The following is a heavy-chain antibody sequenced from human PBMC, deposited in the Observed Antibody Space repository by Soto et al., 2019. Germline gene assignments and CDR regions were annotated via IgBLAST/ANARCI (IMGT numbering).Heavy chain of an antibody. J-gene: IGHJ3*02. D-gene: IGHD1-26*01. CDR1: GGSFSSNA. CDR2: IIPILGSA. Sequence: QVQLVQSGAEVKKPGSSVKVSCKASGGSFSSNAISWVRQAPGQGLEWMGGIIPILGSANYAQKFQDRLTITADGSTTTTYMELNSLRSEDAAVYYCASRERVDGFDIWGQGTLVTVSS. V-gene: IGHV1-69*01. CDR3: ASRERVDGFDI.